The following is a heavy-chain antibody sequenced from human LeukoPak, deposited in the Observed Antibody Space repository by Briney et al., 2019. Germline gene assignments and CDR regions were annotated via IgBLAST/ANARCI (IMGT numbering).Heavy chain of an antibody. CDR2: INHSGST. Sequence: SETLSLTCTVSGGSISSYYWSWIRQPPGKGLEWIGEINHSGSTNYNPSLKSRVTISVDTSKNQFSLKLSSVTAADTAVYYCARRRIAAAGTDYWGQGTLVTVSS. CDR3: ARRRIAAAGTDY. J-gene: IGHJ4*02. D-gene: IGHD6-13*01. V-gene: IGHV4-34*01. CDR1: GGSISSYY.